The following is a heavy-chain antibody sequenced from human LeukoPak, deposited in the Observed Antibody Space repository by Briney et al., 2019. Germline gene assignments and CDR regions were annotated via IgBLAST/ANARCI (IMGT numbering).Heavy chain of an antibody. J-gene: IGHJ3*02. CDR2: FDPEDGET. CDR3: ATWMITFGGVIVIRAFDI. V-gene: IGHV1-24*01. CDR1: GYTLTELS. D-gene: IGHD3-16*02. Sequence: ASVKVSCKVSGYTLTELSMHWVRQAPGKGLEWMGGFDPEDGETIYAQKFQGRVTMTEDTSTDTAYMELSSLRSGDTAVYYCATWMITFGGVIVIRAFDIWGQGTMVTVPS.